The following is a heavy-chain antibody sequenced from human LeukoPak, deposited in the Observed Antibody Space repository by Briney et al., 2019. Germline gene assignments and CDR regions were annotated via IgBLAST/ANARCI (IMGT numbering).Heavy chain of an antibody. J-gene: IGHJ4*02. CDR2: IYVSGST. D-gene: IGHD6-13*01. CDR3: ARGSSWYDY. CDR1: DGSISNYY. Sequence: SETLSLTCTVSDGSISNYYWTWIRQPAGKGLGWIGRIYVSGSTNYNPSLKSRVTISVDTSKDQFSLKLNSVTAADTAVYYCARGSSWYDYWGQGTLVTVSS. V-gene: IGHV4-4*07.